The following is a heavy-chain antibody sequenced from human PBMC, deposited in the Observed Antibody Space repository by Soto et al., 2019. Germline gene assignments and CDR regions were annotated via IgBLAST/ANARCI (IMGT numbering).Heavy chain of an antibody. CDR3: VRRRGMAATGTRWFDA. J-gene: IGHJ5*02. V-gene: IGHV4-39*01. Sequence: ASETLSLTCTVSGGSISSSSYYWGWIRQPPGKGLEWIASIYYSGITYYNPSLKSRVTISVDTSKNQFSLKLNSVTATDTAVYYCVRRRGMAATGTRWFDAWGQGILVTVSS. CDR1: GGSISSSSYY. D-gene: IGHD6-13*01. CDR2: IYYSGIT.